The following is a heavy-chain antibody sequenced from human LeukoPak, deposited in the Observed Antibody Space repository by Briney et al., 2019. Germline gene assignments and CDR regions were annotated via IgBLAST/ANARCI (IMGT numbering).Heavy chain of an antibody. CDR3: AKTPRTYDSSGYYYDY. Sequence: PGGSLRLSCAASGFTFSSYGMHWVRQAPGKGLEWVAVISYDGSNKYYADSVKGRFTISRDNSKNTLYLQMNSLRAEDTAVYYCAKTPRTYDSSGYYYDYWGQGTLVTVSS. D-gene: IGHD3-22*01. J-gene: IGHJ4*02. CDR2: ISYDGSNK. CDR1: GFTFSSYG. V-gene: IGHV3-30*18.